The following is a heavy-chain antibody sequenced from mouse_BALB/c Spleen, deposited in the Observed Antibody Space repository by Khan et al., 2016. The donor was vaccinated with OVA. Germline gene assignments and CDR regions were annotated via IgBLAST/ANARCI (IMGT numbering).Heavy chain of an antibody. V-gene: IGHV3-8*02. CDR1: GDSISSGY. CDR3: ARSTYWYAIAY. CDR2: MISSGYT. J-gene: IGHJ3*01. D-gene: IGHD2-14*01. Sequence: EVQLQESGPSLVQPSQTLSLTCSVTGDSISSGYWSWIRKFPGNKLEYMGYMISSGYTYYNPSLKSRISITRPTSKNQYYLQLNSVTTEDTATYYCARSTYWYAIAYWGQGTLVTVSA.